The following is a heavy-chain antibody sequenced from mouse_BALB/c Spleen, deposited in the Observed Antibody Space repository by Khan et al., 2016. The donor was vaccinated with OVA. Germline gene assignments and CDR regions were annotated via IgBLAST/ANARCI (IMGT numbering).Heavy chain of an antibody. Sequence: EVQLQESGPSLVKPSQTLSLTCSATGDSLTSGYWNWIRKFPGNKLEYMGYMIYSGNTYHTPSLKSRISITRYPSKNQYYLQLNSVPTQDTATYSWARSTYGYALAYWGQGTRVTVSA. V-gene: IGHV3-8*02. J-gene: IGHJ3*01. CDR2: MIYSGNT. CDR3: ARSTYGYALAY. D-gene: IGHD2-14*01. CDR1: GDSLTSGY.